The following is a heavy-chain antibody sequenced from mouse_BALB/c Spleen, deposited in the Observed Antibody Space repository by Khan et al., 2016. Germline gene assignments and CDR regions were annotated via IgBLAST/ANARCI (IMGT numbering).Heavy chain of an antibody. D-gene: IGHD1-1*01. V-gene: IGHV2-6-2*01. J-gene: IGHJ1*01. CDR1: GFSLTSYG. Sequence: QVQLKESGPDLVAPSQSLSITCTVSGFSLTSYGVHWVHQPPGKGLEWLVVIWSDGRTTYNSDLKSRLSISKDHYKSQVFLKMNSLQTDDTAMDYSARHYGSSDEYFDVGGAGTTVTVSS. CDR2: IWSDGRT. CDR3: ARHYGSSDEYFDV.